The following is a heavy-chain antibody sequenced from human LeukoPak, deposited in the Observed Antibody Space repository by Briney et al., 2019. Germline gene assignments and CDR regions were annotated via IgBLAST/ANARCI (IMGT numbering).Heavy chain of an antibody. J-gene: IGHJ4*02. CDR1: GYTFTSYD. Sequence: ASVKVSCKASGYTFTSYDINWVRQATGQGLEWMGWISAYNGDTNYAQKFQGRVTMTTDTSTSTAYIELRSLRSDDTAVYYCARVRGGQVWAFDYWGQGTLVTVSS. D-gene: IGHD5-18*01. CDR2: ISAYNGDT. CDR3: ARVRGGQVWAFDY. V-gene: IGHV1-18*01.